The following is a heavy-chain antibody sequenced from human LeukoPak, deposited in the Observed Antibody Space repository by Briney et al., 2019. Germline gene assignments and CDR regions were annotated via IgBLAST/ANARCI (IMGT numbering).Heavy chain of an antibody. J-gene: IGHJ4*02. CDR3: AREPEYQLLDPPH. CDR2: IYSGGST. Sequence: PGGSLRLSCAASGFTVSSNYMSWVRQAPGKGLEWVSVIYSGGSTYYADSVKGRFTISRDNSKNTLYLQMNSLRAEDTAVYYCAREPEYQLLDPPHWGQGTLVTVSS. D-gene: IGHD2-2*02. V-gene: IGHV3-66*02. CDR1: GFTVSSNY.